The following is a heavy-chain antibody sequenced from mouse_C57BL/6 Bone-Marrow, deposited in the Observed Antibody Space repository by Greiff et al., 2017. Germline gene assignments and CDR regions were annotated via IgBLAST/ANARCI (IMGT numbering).Heavy chain of an antibody. D-gene: IGHD1-1*01. Sequence: VQLQQSGPELVKPGASVKISCKASGYAFSSSWMNWVKQRPGPGLEWIGRIYPGDGDTNYNGKFKGKATLTADKSSSTAYMQLSSLTSEDSAVXCCARRYGSGATGDWGAGTTLTVAS. J-gene: IGHJ2*01. CDR1: GYAFSSSW. CDR2: IYPGDGDT. CDR3: ARRYGSGATGD. V-gene: IGHV1-82*01.